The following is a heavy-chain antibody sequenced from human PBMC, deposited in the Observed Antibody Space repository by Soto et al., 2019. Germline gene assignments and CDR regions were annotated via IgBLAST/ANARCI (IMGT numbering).Heavy chain of an antibody. J-gene: IGHJ3*02. V-gene: IGHV3-7*01. CDR2: IKQGGSEK. CDR3: ARTSAALRPFDI. Sequence: EVQLVESGGGLVQPGGSLRLSCAASGFTFSSYWMTWVREVPGEGLEWVANIKQGGSEKDYVDSVKGRFTISRDNAKNSLYLQMNSLRAEDTAVYYCARTSAALRPFDIWGQGTMVTVSS. CDR1: GFTFSSYW.